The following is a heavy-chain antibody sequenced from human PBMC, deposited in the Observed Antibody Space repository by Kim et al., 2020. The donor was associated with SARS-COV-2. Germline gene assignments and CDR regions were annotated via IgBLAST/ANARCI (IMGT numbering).Heavy chain of an antibody. D-gene: IGHD1-7*01. V-gene: IGHV4-4*08. J-gene: IGHJ4*02. Sequence: SLKRRVTISVDTSKNQCSLKLSSVTAADTAVYYCARVGPYTGTTPRPFDYWGQGTLVTVSS. CDR3: ARVGPYTGTTPRPFDY.